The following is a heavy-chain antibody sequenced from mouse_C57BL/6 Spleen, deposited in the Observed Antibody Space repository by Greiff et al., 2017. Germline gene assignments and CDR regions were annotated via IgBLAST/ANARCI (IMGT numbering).Heavy chain of an antibody. J-gene: IGHJ1*03. CDR1: GYTFTSYT. D-gene: IGHD1-1*02. CDR3: ARSEGGSYGWYFDV. V-gene: IGHV1-4*01. CDR2: INPSSGYT. Sequence: QVQLQQSGAELARPGASVKMSCKASGYTFTSYTMHWVKQRPGRGLEWIGYINPSSGYTKYNQKFKDKATLTADKSSSTAYMQLSSLTSEDSAVYYCARSEGGSYGWYFDVWGTGTTVTVSS.